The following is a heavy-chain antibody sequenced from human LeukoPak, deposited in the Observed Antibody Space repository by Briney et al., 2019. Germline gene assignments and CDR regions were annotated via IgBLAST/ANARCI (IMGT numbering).Heavy chain of an antibody. D-gene: IGHD3-9*01. CDR3: ANLIRHYDILTGQDYYYYYMDV. CDR1: GCTFTGYY. J-gene: IGHJ6*03. V-gene: IGHV1-2*02. Sequence: GASVKVSCKASGCTFTGYYMHWVRQAPGQGLEWMGWINPNSGGTNYAQKFQGRVTMTRDTSISTAYMELSRLRSDDTAVYYCANLIRHYDILTGQDYYYYYMDVWGKGTTVTVSS. CDR2: INPNSGGT.